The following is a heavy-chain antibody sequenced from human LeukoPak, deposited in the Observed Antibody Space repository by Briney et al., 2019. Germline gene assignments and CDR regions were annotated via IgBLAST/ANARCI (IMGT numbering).Heavy chain of an antibody. CDR1: GFTFDGFA. D-gene: IGHD2-2*02. J-gene: IGHJ4*02. CDR2: LSWNSDKI. CDR3: ASSLSVGYCSSTSCYTQDY. Sequence: GGSLRLSCAASGFTFDGFAMHWVRQVPGKGLERVSGLSWNSDKIDYADTVKGRFTISRNSAKTSLYLQMNSLRAEDTAVYYCASSLSVGYCSSTSCYTQDYWGQGTLVTVSS. V-gene: IGHV3-9*01.